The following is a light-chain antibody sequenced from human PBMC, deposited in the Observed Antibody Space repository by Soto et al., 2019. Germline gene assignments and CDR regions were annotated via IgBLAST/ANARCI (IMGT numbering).Light chain of an antibody. CDR2: AAS. Sequence: DNQMTQSPSSLSASVGHRVTIACRSSQSISSYLNWYQQKPGKAPNLLIYAASSLQSGVPSRFSGSGSGTDFTLIISSLQPEDFATYYCQQSYSTPRTFGQGTKV. CDR3: QQSYSTPRT. CDR1: QSISSY. V-gene: IGKV1-39*01. J-gene: IGKJ1*01.